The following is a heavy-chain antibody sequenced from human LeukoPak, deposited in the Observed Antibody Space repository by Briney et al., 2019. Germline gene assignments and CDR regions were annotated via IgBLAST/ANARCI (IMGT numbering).Heavy chain of an antibody. D-gene: IGHD3-16*02. J-gene: IGHJ4*02. Sequence: PGGSLRLSCAASGFTFTSFTMNWVRQAPGRGLEWVASIGFDGSNKYHVDSVKGRFTISRDNAKNSLYLQMNSLRAEDTAVYYCARDYLGELSAHDYWGQGTLVTVSS. CDR1: GFTFTSFT. CDR2: IGFDGSNK. CDR3: ARDYLGELSAHDY. V-gene: IGHV3-33*08.